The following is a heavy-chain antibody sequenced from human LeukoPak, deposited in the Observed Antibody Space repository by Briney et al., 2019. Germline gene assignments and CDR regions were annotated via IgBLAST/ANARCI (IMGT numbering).Heavy chain of an antibody. Sequence: PSGTLSLTCVVSGGSISSGFWWSWVRQPPGKGLEWIGEIHHSGSTNYNPSLKSRVTISVDTSRNQFSLKLSSVTAADTAVYYCARASNYYYYDSAYYLYYFDYWGQGTLVTVSS. V-gene: IGHV4-4*02. D-gene: IGHD3-22*01. CDR2: IHHSGST. J-gene: IGHJ4*02. CDR1: GGSISSGFW. CDR3: ARASNYYYYDSAYYLYYFDY.